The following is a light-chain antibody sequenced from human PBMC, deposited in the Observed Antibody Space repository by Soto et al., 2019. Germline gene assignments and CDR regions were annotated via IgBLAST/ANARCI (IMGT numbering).Light chain of an antibody. CDR1: QSVSAN. V-gene: IGKV3D-15*01. CDR3: QQYKNWPPWT. CDR2: GAS. J-gene: IGKJ1*01. Sequence: EIVMTQSPATLSVSPGERATLSCRASQSVSANLAWYQQKPGQAPRLLIYGASSRATGIPDRFSGSGSGTDFTLTISSLQFEDFAVYFCQQYKNWPPWTFGQGTKVDIK.